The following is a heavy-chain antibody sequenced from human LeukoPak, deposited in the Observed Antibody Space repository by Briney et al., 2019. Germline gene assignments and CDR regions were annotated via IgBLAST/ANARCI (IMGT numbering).Heavy chain of an antibody. V-gene: IGHV1-69*13. CDR2: IIPIFGTA. D-gene: IGHD3-22*01. Sequence: SVKVSCKASGGTFSSYAISWVRQAPGQALEWMGGIIPIFGTANYAQKFQGRVTITADESTSTAYMGLSSLRSEDTAVYYCARSPSGYYYDYWGQGTLVTVSS. CDR3: ARSPSGYYYDY. CDR1: GGTFSSYA. J-gene: IGHJ4*02.